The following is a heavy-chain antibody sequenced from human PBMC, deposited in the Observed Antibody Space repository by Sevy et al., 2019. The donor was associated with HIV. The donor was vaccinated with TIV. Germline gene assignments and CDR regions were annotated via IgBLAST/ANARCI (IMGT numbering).Heavy chain of an antibody. J-gene: IGHJ4*02. CDR2: ITSSSDYI. CDR3: ARDRRTLNYYASSGYNYYFDY. D-gene: IGHD3-22*01. V-gene: IGHV3-21*01. Sequence: GGSLRLSCAASGFTFSNYNMNWVRQAPGKGLEWVSSITSSSDYIYDADSVKGRFTIPRDNTKNSLYLQMNSLRAEDTAVYYCARDRRTLNYYASSGYNYYFDYWGQGTLVTVSS. CDR1: GFTFSNYN.